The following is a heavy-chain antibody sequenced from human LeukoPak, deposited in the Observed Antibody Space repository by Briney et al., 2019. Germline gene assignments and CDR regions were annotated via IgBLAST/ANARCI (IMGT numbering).Heavy chain of an antibody. CDR3: ARDPGWELPNWWFDP. CDR2: ISYDGSNK. Sequence: PGGSLRLSCAASGFTFSSYAMHWVRQAPGKGLEWVAVISYDGSNKYYADSVKGRFTISRDNSKNTLYLQMNSLRAEDTAVYYCARDPGWELPNWWFDPWGQGTPVTVSS. V-gene: IGHV3-30-3*01. CDR1: GFTFSSYA. D-gene: IGHD1-26*01. J-gene: IGHJ5*02.